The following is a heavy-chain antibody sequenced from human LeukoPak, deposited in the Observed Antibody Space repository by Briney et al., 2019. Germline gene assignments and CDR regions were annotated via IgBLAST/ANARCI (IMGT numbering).Heavy chain of an antibody. CDR3: AKGHGWEASYYYYYMDV. J-gene: IGHJ6*03. Sequence: GGSLRLSCAASGFTFSNYWMHWVRQAPGKGLVWISRINTDGSSTNYADSVKGRFTISRDNSKNTLYLKMNSLRAEDTAVYYCAKGHGWEASYYYYYMDVWGKGTTVTISS. V-gene: IGHV3-74*01. CDR2: INTDGSST. D-gene: IGHD1-26*01. CDR1: GFTFSNYW.